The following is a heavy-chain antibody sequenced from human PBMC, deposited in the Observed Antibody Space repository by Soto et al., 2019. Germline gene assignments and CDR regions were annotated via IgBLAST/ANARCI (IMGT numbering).Heavy chain of an antibody. CDR3: ARDPTGAAATGY. Sequence: GGSLRLSCAASGFTFSSYSMNWVRQAPGKGLEWVSSISSSSSYIYYADSVKGRFTISRDNAKNSLYLQMNSLRAEDTAVYYCARDPTGAAATGYWGQGTLVTVS. V-gene: IGHV3-21*01. D-gene: IGHD6-13*01. J-gene: IGHJ4*02. CDR1: GFTFSSYS. CDR2: ISSSSSYI.